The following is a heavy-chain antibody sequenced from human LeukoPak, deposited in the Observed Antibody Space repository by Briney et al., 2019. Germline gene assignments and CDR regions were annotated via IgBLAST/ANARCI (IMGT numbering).Heavy chain of an antibody. Sequence: GESLKISCKGSGYSFTRYWISWVRQMPGKGLEWMGIIYPGDSDTRYSPSFQGQVTISADKSISTAYLQWSSLKASDTAMYYRARRYCSGGSCYSGFDYWGQGTLVTVSS. D-gene: IGHD2-15*01. V-gene: IGHV5-51*01. CDR1: GYSFTRYW. CDR3: ARRYCSGGSCYSGFDY. CDR2: IYPGDSDT. J-gene: IGHJ4*02.